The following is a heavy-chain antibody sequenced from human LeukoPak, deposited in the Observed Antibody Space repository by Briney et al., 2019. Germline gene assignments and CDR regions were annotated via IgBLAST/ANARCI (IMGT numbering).Heavy chain of an antibody. D-gene: IGHD1-26*01. CDR1: GGSISSSSYY. V-gene: IGHV4-39*07. J-gene: IGHJ4*02. Sequence: PSETLSLTCTVSGGSISSSSYYWGWIRQPPGKGLEWIGSIYHSGSTYYNPSLKSRVTISVDTSKNQFSLKLSSVTAADTAVYYCARVRVGAKLDYWGQGTLVTVSS. CDR2: IYHSGST. CDR3: ARVRVGAKLDY.